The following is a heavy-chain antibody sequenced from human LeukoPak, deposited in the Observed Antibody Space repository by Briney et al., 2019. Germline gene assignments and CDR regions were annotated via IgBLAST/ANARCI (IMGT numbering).Heavy chain of an antibody. J-gene: IGHJ6*03. D-gene: IGHD3-9*01. CDR1: GFDFTAYG. CDR3: AEYGPGFCVVIEYFMDV. CDR2: ISASGLDT. V-gene: IGHV3-23*01. Sequence: PGGSLRLSCAASGFDFTAYGMSWVRQAPGKGLEWVSDISASGLDTYYADSVTGRFAISRDDTKNTVHLLMNSPGAEDSTMYYCAEYGPGFCVVIEYFMDVWGKGTRVTVSS.